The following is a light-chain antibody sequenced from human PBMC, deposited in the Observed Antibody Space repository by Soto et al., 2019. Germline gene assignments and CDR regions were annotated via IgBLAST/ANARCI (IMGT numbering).Light chain of an antibody. CDR2: GAS. Sequence: EIVMTQSPATLSVSPGERATLSCRASQNVRSNLAWYQQKPGQAPRLLIYGASTRATGIPARFSGRGSGTDFILTFSSLQSEDFAVYYCQQYDDWPETFGQGNKVEIK. V-gene: IGKV3-15*01. CDR1: QNVRSN. CDR3: QQYDDWPET. J-gene: IGKJ1*01.